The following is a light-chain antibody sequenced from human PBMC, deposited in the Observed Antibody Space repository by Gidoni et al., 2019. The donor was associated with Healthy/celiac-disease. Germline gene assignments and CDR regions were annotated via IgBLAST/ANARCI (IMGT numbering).Light chain of an antibody. CDR3: QQFNNYPLT. J-gene: IGKJ4*01. Sequence: AIQLTKSPSSLSASVGDRVTITCRASQDISSASAWYQQKPEKAPKLLIYDASSLESGVPSRFSGSGSGTDFTLTISSLQPEDFATYYCQQFNNYPLTFGGGTKVEIK. V-gene: IGKV1D-13*01. CDR1: QDISSA. CDR2: DAS.